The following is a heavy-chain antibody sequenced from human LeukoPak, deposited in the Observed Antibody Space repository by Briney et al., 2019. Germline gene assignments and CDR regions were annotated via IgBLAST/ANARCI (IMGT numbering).Heavy chain of an antibody. D-gene: IGHD6-19*01. Sequence: GGSLRLSRAASGFTVSSNYMSWVRQAPGKGLEWVSVIYSGGSTYYADSVKGRFTISRDNSKNTLYLQMNSLRAEDTAVYYCARARSGAVAFDYWGQGTLVTVSS. CDR2: IYSGGST. CDR1: GFTVSSNY. J-gene: IGHJ4*02. V-gene: IGHV3-53*01. CDR3: ARARSGAVAFDY.